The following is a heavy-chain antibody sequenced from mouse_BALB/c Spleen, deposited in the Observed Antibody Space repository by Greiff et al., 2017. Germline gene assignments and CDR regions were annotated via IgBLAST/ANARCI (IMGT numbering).Heavy chain of an antibody. Sequence: EVKLQESGPGLVKPSQSLSLTCTVTGYSITSDYAWNWIRQFPGNKLEWMGYISYSGSTSYNPSLKSRISITRDTSKNQFFLQLNSVTTEDTATYYCARKEDYDGAWFAYWGQGTLVTVSA. V-gene: IGHV3-2*02. CDR1: GYSITSDYA. D-gene: IGHD2-4*01. CDR2: ISYSGST. CDR3: ARKEDYDGAWFAY. J-gene: IGHJ3*01.